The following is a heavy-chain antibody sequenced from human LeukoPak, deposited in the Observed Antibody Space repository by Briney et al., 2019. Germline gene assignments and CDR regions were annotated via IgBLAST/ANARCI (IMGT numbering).Heavy chain of an antibody. CDR2: IRSDGSNK. D-gene: IGHD2-2*01. V-gene: IGHV3-30*02. J-gene: IGHJ4*02. Sequence: GGSLRLSCAGSGFSFSSYGMHWVRQAPGKGLEWMAFIRSDGSNKYYADSVKGRFTISRDNSKNTLYLEMNSLRGEDTAVYYCARDAGLPAAPASDYWGQGTLVTVSS. CDR3: ARDAGLPAAPASDY. CDR1: GFSFSSYG.